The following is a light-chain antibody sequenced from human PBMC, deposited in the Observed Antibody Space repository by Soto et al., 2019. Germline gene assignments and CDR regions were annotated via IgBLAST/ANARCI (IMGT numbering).Light chain of an antibody. V-gene: IGLV3-1*01. CDR3: QAWDSSKGV. CDR2: QDS. Sequence: SYELTQPPSVSVSPGQTASITCSGDKLGDKYACWYQQKPGQSPVLVIYQDSMRPSGIPERFSGSNSGNTATLTIRGTQTMDEADYYCQAWDSSKGVFGGGTKVTVL. CDR1: KLGDKY. J-gene: IGLJ3*02.